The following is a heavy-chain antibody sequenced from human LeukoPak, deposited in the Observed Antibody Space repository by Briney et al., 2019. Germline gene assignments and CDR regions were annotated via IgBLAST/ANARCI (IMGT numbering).Heavy chain of an antibody. CDR2: IYYSGST. CDR3: ASLNVVGNAFDI. J-gene: IGHJ3*02. V-gene: IGHV4-39*01. D-gene: IGHD1-26*01. Sequence: SETLSLTCTVSGGSISSSSYYWGWIRQPPGKGLEWIGSIYYSGSTYYNPSLKSRVTISVDTSKNQFSLKLSSVSAADTAVYYCASLNVVGNAFDIWGQGTMVTVSS. CDR1: GGSISSSSYY.